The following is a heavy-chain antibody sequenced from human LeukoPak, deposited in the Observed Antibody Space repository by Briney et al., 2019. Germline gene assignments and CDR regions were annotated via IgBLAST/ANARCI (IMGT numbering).Heavy chain of an antibody. CDR1: GYTFTGYY. D-gene: IGHD3-16*01. V-gene: IGHV1-2*02. CDR3: ARDLDYDYVWGCYSFGY. CDR2: INPNSGGT. J-gene: IGHJ4*02. Sequence: ASVKVSCKASGYTFTGYYMHWVRQAPGQGLEWMGWINPNSGGTNYAQKFQGRVTMTRDTSISTAYMELSRLRSDDTAVYYCARDLDYDYVWGCYSFGYWGQGTLVTVSS.